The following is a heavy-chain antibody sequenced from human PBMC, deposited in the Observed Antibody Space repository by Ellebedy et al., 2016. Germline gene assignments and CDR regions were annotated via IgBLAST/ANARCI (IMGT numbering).Heavy chain of an antibody. Sequence: GESLKISCAASGFTFSSYNMNWVRQAPGKGLEWVSAIFSDGNTYYADSVKGRFTISRDNSKNTLYLQMNSLRAEDTAVYYCARGVGSGWFDPWGQGTLVTVSS. V-gene: IGHV3-53*01. J-gene: IGHJ5*02. D-gene: IGHD2-15*01. CDR2: IFSDGNT. CDR1: GFTFSSYN. CDR3: ARGVGSGWFDP.